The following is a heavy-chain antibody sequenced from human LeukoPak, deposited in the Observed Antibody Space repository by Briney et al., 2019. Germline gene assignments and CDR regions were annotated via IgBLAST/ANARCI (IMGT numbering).Heavy chain of an antibody. CDR3: ARGLTNFDY. Sequence: PSETLSLTCTVSGGSISSSSYYWGWIRQPPGKGLEWIGSIYYSGSTYYNPSLKSRVTISVDTSKNQFSLKLSSVTAADTAVYYCARGLTNFDYWGQGTLVTVSS. CDR1: GGSISSSSYY. J-gene: IGHJ4*02. D-gene: IGHD1-1*01. CDR2: IYYSGST. V-gene: IGHV4-39*07.